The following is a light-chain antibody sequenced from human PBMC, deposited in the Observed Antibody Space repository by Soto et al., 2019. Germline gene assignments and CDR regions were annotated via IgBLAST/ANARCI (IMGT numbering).Light chain of an antibody. Sequence: EIVLTQSPVTLSLSPGERATLSCRASQSVRTYLAWYQVKPGQAPRLLIYDASSRASGVPARFSGSGSGTDFTLTISSLEPEDFAVYYCQQRSNWPWTFGQGTKVDIK. CDR2: DAS. J-gene: IGKJ1*01. V-gene: IGKV3-11*01. CDR3: QQRSNWPWT. CDR1: QSVRTY.